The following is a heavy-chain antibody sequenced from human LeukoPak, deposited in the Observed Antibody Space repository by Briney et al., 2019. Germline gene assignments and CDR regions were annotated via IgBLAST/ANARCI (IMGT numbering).Heavy chain of an antibody. J-gene: IGHJ4*02. CDR2: IYPGDSDT. CDR1: GYSFTTYW. V-gene: IGHV5-51*01. CDR3: ARHTPFDH. Sequence: GESLKISCKGSGYSFTTYWIGWVCQMPGKGLEWMGIIYPGDSDTRYGPSFRGQVTISADKSISTAYLQWSSLKASDTAIYYCARHTPFDHWGQGTLVTVSS.